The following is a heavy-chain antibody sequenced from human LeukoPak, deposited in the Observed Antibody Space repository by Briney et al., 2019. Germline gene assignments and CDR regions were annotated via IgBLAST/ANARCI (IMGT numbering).Heavy chain of an antibody. Sequence: PSETLSLTCAVSGGSIDSSSYYWGRIRQPPGKGLEWVSLIYSGGSTYYADSVKGRFTISRDNSKNTLYLQMNSLRAEDTAVYYCARGPSGYHNTGGQGTLVTVSS. D-gene: IGHD5-12*01. CDR3: ARGPSGYHNT. CDR2: IYSGGST. CDR1: GGSIDSSSYY. J-gene: IGHJ4*02. V-gene: IGHV3-66*01.